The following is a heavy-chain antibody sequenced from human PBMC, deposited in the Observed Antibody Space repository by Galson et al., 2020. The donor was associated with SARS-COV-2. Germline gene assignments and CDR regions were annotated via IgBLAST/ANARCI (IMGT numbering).Heavy chain of an antibody. V-gene: IGHV1-2*02. J-gene: IGHJ4*02. Sequence: AQKFQGRVTMTRDTSISTAYMELSRLRSDDTAVYYCARGGDGYSRFDYWGQGTLVTASS. D-gene: IGHD4-4*01. CDR3: ARGGDGYSRFDY.